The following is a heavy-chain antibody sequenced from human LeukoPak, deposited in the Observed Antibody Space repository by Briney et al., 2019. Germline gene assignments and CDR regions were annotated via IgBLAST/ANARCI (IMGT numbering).Heavy chain of an antibody. D-gene: IGHD3-22*01. J-gene: IGHJ5*02. CDR1: GYTFTTYY. V-gene: IGHV1-46*01. CDR3: ARDKSSMIGFDP. Sequence: ASVKVSCKASGYTFTTYYIHWVRQAPGQGPEWMGIINPSGGSTSYAQKFQGRVTMTRDMSTSTVYVELSSLRSDDTAVYYCARDKSSMIGFDPWGQGTLVTVSS. CDR2: INPSGGST.